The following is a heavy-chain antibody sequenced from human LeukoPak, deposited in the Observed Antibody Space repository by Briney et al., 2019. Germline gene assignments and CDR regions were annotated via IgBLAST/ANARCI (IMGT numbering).Heavy chain of an antibody. J-gene: IGHJ3*02. Sequence: SETLSLTCTVSGGSISRYYWSWIRQPPGKGLEWIGYIYYSGSTKYNPSLESRVTISLDTSKNQFSLKLSSVTAADTAVYYCARLRLRFKRNGQSTSYEAVDIWGQGTVVTVSS. CDR2: IYYSGST. D-gene: IGHD2-8*01. V-gene: IGHV4-59*12. CDR3: ARLRLRFKRNGQSTSYEAVDI. CDR1: GGSISRYY.